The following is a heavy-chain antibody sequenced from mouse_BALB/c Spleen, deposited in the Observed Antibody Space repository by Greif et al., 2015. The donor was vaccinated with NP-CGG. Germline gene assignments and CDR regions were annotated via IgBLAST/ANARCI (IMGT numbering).Heavy chain of an antibody. CDR3: ARGDYGNPAWFAY. J-gene: IGHJ3*01. Sequence: EVKLVESGGGLVQPGGSLRLSCATSGFTFTDYYMSWVRQPPGKALEWLGFIRNKANGYTTEYSASVKGRFTISRDNSQSILYLQMNTLRAEDSATYYCARGDYGNPAWFAYWGQGTLVTASA. V-gene: IGHV7-3*02. CDR1: GFTFTDYY. CDR2: IRNKANGYTT. D-gene: IGHD2-1*01.